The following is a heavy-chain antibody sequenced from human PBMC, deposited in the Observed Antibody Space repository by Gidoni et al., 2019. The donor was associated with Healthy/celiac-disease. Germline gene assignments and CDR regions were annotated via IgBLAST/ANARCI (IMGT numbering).Heavy chain of an antibody. Sequence: QVQLVESGGGVVQPGRSLSLSCAASGFTFSSYAMHWVRQAPGKGLEWVAVISYDGSNKYYADSVKGRFTISRDNSKNTLYLQMNSLRAEDTAVYYCARDVSEYYYYGMDVWGQGTTVTVSS. V-gene: IGHV3-30-3*01. J-gene: IGHJ6*02. CDR2: ISYDGSNK. CDR3: ARDVSEYYYYGMDV. CDR1: GFTFSSYA.